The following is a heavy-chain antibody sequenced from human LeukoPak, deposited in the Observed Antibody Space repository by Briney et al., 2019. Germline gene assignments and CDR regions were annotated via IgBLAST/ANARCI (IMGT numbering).Heavy chain of an antibody. J-gene: IGHJ4*02. D-gene: IGHD2-15*01. CDR2: ISGSGGRT. V-gene: IGHV3-23*01. CDR1: GFTFSSYS. CDR3: AKVKPGYCSGGSCYGLFDY. Sequence: PGGSLRLSCAASGFTFSSYSMNWVRQAPGKGVEWVSAISGSGGRTYYADSVKGRFTISRDNSKNTLYLQMNSLRAEDTAVYYCAKVKPGYCSGGSCYGLFDYWGQGTLVTVSS.